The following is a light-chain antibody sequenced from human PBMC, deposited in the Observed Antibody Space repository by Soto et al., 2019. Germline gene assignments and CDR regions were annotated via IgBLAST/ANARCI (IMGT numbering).Light chain of an antibody. CDR3: SAHAGSNNPLA. CDR1: SSDIGAYNF. V-gene: IGLV2-8*01. Sequence: QSALTQPPSASGSPGQSVTIFCTGSSSDIGAYNFVSWYQQHPGKAPKVIISEVYKRPSGVPSRFSGSKSGNTASLTISGLQADDEADYYCSAHAGSNNPLAFGGGTKLTVL. CDR2: EVY. J-gene: IGLJ1*01.